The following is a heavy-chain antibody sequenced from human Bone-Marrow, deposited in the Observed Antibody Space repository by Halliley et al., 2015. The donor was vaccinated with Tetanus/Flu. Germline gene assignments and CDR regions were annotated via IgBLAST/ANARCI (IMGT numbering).Heavy chain of an antibody. CDR1: GESFSGYY. CDR2: INHSGST. V-gene: IGHV4-34*01. D-gene: IGHD5-12*01. Sequence: TLSLTCAVYGESFSGYYWNWIRQPPGKGLEWIGEINHSGSTNYNPSLKSRVTISVDTSKNQISLNLTSVTAADTAVYYCARAVWQRLPPSHYYYAMAVWGRGTTVGVSS. J-gene: IGHJ6*02. CDR3: ARAVWQRLPPSHYYYAMAV.